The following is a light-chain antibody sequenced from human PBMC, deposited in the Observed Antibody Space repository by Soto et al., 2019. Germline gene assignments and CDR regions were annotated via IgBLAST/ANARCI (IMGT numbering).Light chain of an antibody. V-gene: IGKV1-39*01. CDR1: QAISNY. CDR2: GAK. J-gene: IGKJ5*01. CDR3: QQGHVTPLT. Sequence: PSYLSSYVENRANIPCRERQAISNYLNWYQQKPGKAPNLLIFGAKTLQSGVPSRFSGSGYGTDFTLTITTLQPEDVGMYYCQQGHVTPLTFGQGARLEV.